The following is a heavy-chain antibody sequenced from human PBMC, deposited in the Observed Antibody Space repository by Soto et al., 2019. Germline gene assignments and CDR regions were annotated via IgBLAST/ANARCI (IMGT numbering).Heavy chain of an antibody. Sequence: QAQLVESGGGVVQPGRSLRLSCAASGFTFNIYALHWVRQAPGKGLEWVAVISFDGTKKYYSDSVKGRFTISRDNLKNTLYLQMNNLRVEDAALYFCAREDDHGYRYINYGLDVWGQGTTVTVSS. CDR3: AREDDHGYRYINYGLDV. V-gene: IGHV3-30-3*01. D-gene: IGHD2-21*02. CDR2: ISFDGTKK. J-gene: IGHJ6*02. CDR1: GFTFNIYA.